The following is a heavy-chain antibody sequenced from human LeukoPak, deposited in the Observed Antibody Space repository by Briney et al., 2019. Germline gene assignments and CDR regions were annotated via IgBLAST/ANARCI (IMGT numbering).Heavy chain of an antibody. D-gene: IGHD1-14*01. J-gene: IGHJ4*02. CDR2: INHSGST. Sequence: SETLSLTCAVYGGSFSGYYWSWIRQLPGKGLEWIGEINHSGSTNYNPSLKSRVTISVDTSKNQFSLKLSSVTAADTAVYYCARGLTPQTFDYWGQGTLVTVSS. CDR3: ARGLTPQTFDY. CDR1: GGSFSGYY. V-gene: IGHV4-34*01.